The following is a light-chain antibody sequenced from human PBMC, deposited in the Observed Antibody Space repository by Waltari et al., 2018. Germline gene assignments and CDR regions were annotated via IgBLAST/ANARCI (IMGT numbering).Light chain of an antibody. V-gene: IGKV3-15*01. J-gene: IGKJ1*01. Sequence: EIVMTQSPATLSVSPGERATLSCRATQSVTSNLAWYQQKPGQAPMRLIFGASTRANGIPARFSGSGSGTEFTLSISSLQSEDFAVYYCLQYNDWPPWTFGQGTKVEIK. CDR1: QSVTSN. CDR2: GAS. CDR3: LQYNDWPPWT.